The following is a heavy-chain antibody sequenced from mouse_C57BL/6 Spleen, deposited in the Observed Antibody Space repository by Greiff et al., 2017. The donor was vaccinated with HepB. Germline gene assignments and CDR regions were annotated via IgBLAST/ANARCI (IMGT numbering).Heavy chain of an antibody. D-gene: IGHD2-4*01. J-gene: IGHJ2*01. V-gene: IGHV1-7*01. Sequence: VQLVESGAELAKPGASVKLSCKASGYTFTSYWMHWVKQRPGQGLEWIGYINPSSGYTKYNQKFKDKATLTADTYSSTAYMQLSSLTYEDSAVYYCARGYDYDGVDYWGQGTTLTVSS. CDR3: ARGYDYDGVDY. CDR1: GYTFTSYW. CDR2: INPSSGYT.